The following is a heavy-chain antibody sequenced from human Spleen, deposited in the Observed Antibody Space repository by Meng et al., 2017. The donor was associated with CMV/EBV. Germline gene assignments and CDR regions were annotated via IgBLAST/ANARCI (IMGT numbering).Heavy chain of an antibody. V-gene: IGHV3-74*01. CDR2: INSDGSST. Sequence: GESLKISCAASGFTFSSYAMHWVRQAPGKGLVWVSHINSDGSSTNYADSVKGRFTISRDNAKNTVYLQMDSLRAEDTAVYYCGRDLSYSNYDWGQGTLVTVSS. D-gene: IGHD4-11*01. CDR1: GFTFSSYA. J-gene: IGHJ4*02. CDR3: GRDLSYSNYD.